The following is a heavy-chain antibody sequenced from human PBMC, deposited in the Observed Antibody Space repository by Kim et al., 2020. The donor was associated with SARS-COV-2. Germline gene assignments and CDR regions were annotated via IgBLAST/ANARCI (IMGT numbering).Heavy chain of an antibody. CDR2: ISSSGSTI. CDR3: ARDRTRITIFGVVHGYGMDD. J-gene: IGHJ6*02. Sequence: GGSLRLSCAASGFTFSDYYMSWIRQAPGKGLEWVSYISSSGSTIYYADSVKGRFTISRDNAKNSLYLQMNSLRAEDTAVYYCARDRTRITIFGVVHGYGMDDWGQGTTVTVSS. V-gene: IGHV3-11*01. D-gene: IGHD3-3*01. CDR1: GFTFSDYY.